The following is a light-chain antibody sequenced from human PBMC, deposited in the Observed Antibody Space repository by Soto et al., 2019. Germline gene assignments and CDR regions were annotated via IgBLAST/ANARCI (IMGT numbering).Light chain of an antibody. Sequence: EIVMTQSPATLSVSPGERATLSCRARQSVSNNLAWYQQKPGQAPRLLIYGASTRATGIPVRFSGSGSGTEFTLTISSLQSEDFAVYYCHQYNNWPSFGPGTKVDIK. J-gene: IGKJ3*01. CDR3: HQYNNWPS. CDR2: GAS. CDR1: QSVSNN. V-gene: IGKV3-15*01.